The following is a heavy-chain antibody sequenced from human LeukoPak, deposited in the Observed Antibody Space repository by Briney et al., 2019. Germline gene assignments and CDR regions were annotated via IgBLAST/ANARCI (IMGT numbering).Heavy chain of an antibody. J-gene: IGHJ4*02. CDR1: GYTFTNYG. Sequence: ASVKVSCKASGYTFTNYGISWVRQAPGQGLEWMGWISGYNGKTSYAQKLQGRVTMTTDTSTSTAYMELRSLRSDDTAVYYCARDTGIAVAGTGDFDYWGQGTLVTVSS. CDR3: ARDTGIAVAGTGDFDY. D-gene: IGHD6-13*01. V-gene: IGHV1-18*01. CDR2: ISGYNGKT.